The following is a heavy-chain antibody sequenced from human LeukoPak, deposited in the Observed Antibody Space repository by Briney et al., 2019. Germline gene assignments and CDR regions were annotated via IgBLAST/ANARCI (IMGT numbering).Heavy chain of an antibody. CDR1: GYTFTSYY. V-gene: IGHV1-46*01. J-gene: IGHJ5*02. D-gene: IGHD6-19*01. CDR3: ESQDVSSGWHIWFDP. CDR2: INPSVVST. Sequence: SVKVSSKASGYTFTSYYIHGVRQAPGQGLEWMGIINPSVVSTSYAQNYQGRVTMTSDTSKRTVYMELSSLRSEDTAEYYCESQDVSSGWHIWFDPVGQGTLVTVSS.